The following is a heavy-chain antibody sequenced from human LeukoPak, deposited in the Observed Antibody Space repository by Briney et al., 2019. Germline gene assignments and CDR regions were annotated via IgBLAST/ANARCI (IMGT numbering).Heavy chain of an antibody. CDR3: ARRAGAYSHPYDY. CDR2: IYSDNT. V-gene: IGHV3-53*01. D-gene: IGHD4/OR15-4a*01. CDR1: GFTFSSYE. J-gene: IGHJ4*02. Sequence: GGSLKLSGVASGFTFSSYEMNWVRKPPGKGLEWVSFIYSDNTHYSDSVKGRFTISRDNSKNTLYLQMNSLRAEDTAVYYCARRAGAYSHPYDYWGQGTLVTVSS.